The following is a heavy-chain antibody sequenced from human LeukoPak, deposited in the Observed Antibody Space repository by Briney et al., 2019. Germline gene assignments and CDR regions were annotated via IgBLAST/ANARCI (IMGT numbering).Heavy chain of an antibody. CDR1: GYTLTSYA. CDR3: AREDRRGRLSIY. D-gene: IGHD3-22*01. Sequence: ASVKVSCKASGYTLTSYAMHWVRQAPGQRLEWMGWINAGNGNTKYSQKFQGRVTITRDTSASTAYMELSSLRPEDTAVYYCAREDRRGRLSIYWGQGTLVTVSS. CDR2: INAGNGNT. V-gene: IGHV1-3*01. J-gene: IGHJ4*02.